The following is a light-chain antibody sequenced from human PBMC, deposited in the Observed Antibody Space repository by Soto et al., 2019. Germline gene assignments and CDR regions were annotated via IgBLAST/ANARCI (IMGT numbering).Light chain of an antibody. Sequence: EIILTQSPGTLALSPGDGATLSCRASQTVNRNYLAWYHQRPGQPPRLLIYGVSNRASGVPDRFSGDGSGTEFTLTIGRLDPDDFGMYYCQQYIDSPRTFGQGTRVEVK. V-gene: IGKV3-20*01. J-gene: IGKJ1*01. CDR1: QTVNRNY. CDR3: QQYIDSPRT. CDR2: GVS.